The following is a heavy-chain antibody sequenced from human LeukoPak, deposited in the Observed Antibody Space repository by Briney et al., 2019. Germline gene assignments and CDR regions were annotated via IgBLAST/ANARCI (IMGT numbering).Heavy chain of an antibody. CDR3: ARDHSPDYYYYGMDV. V-gene: IGHV4-34*01. CDR2: INHSGST. J-gene: IGHJ6*02. CDR1: GGSFSGYY. D-gene: IGHD1-14*01. Sequence: PSETLSLTCAVYGGSFSGYYWSWIRQPPGKGLEWIGEINHSGSTNYNPSLKSRVTISVDTSKNQFSLKLSSVTAADTAVYYCARDHSPDYYYYGMDVWGQGTTVTVSS.